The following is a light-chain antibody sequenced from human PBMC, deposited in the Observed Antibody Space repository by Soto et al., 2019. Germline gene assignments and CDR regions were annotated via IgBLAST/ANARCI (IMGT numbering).Light chain of an antibody. CDR3: SSYTSSSTPYV. CDR2: EVS. J-gene: IGLJ1*01. V-gene: IGLV2-14*01. Sequence: QPASVSGSPGQSITISCTGTSSDVGGYNYVSWYQQHPGKAPKLMIYEVSNRPSGVSNRFSGSKSGNTASLTISGLQAEDEADYYCSSYTSSSTPYVFGPGTKLTVL. CDR1: SSDVGGYNY.